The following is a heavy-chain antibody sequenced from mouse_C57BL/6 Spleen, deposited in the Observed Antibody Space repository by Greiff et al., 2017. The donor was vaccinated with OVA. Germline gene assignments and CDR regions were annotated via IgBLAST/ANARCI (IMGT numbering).Heavy chain of an antibody. CDR2: IHPNSGST. Sequence: QVQLKQPGAELVKPGASVKLSCKASGYTFTSYWMHWVKQRPGQGLEWIGMIHPNSGSTNYNEKFKSKATLTVDKSSSTAYMQLSSLTSEDSAVYYCARVTGTSAYWGQGTLVTVSA. CDR3: ARVTGTSAY. J-gene: IGHJ3*01. D-gene: IGHD4-1*01. V-gene: IGHV1-64*01. CDR1: GYTFTSYW.